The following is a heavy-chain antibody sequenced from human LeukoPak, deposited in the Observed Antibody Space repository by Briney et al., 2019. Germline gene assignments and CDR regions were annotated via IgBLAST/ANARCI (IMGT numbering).Heavy chain of an antibody. CDR2: INAGNGNT. Sequence: ASVKVSCKASGYTFTSYAMHWLRQAPGQRLEWMGWINAGNGNTKYSQKFQGRVTITRDTSASTAYMELSRLRSDDTAVYYCARGLGNRNAFDIWGQGTMVTVSS. D-gene: IGHD1-1*01. J-gene: IGHJ3*02. V-gene: IGHV1-3*01. CDR3: ARGLGNRNAFDI. CDR1: GYTFTSYA.